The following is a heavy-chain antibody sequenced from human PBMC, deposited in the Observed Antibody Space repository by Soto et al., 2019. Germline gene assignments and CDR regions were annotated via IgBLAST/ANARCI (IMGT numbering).Heavy chain of an antibody. D-gene: IGHD2-2*01. CDR3: AKDFEIVVVRNYYYGMDV. Sequence: GGSLRLSCAASGFTFSSYAMSWVRQAPGKGLEWVSAISGSGGSTYYADSVKGRFTISRDNSKNTLYLQMNSLRAEDTAVYYCAKDFEIVVVRNYYYGMDVWGQGTTVTGSS. CDR2: ISGSGGST. V-gene: IGHV3-23*01. J-gene: IGHJ6*02. CDR1: GFTFSSYA.